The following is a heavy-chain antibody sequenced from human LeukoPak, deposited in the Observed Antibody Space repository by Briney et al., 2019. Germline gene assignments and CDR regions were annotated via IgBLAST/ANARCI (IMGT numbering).Heavy chain of an antibody. V-gene: IGHV4-61*01. CDR2: IYYSGST. CDR1: GGSVSSGSYY. J-gene: IGHJ3*02. CDR3: AKARVKVSYAFDI. D-gene: IGHD5/OR15-5a*01. Sequence: SETLSLTCTVSGGSVSSGSYYWSWIRQPPGKGLEWIGYIYYSGSTNYNPSLKSRVTISVDTSKNQFSLKLSSVTAADTAVYYCAKARVKVSYAFDIWGQGTMVTAS.